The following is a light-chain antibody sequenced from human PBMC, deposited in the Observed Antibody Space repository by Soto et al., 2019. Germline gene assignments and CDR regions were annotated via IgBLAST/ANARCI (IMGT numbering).Light chain of an antibody. CDR2: KVS. CDR1: QSLVHRDGNTY. V-gene: IGKV2-30*02. Sequence: DVVVTQSPLSLHVTLGQAASISCRSSQSLVHRDGNTYLSWFRQRPGQSPRRLIYKVSNREAVVPDRFSGSESGTDFTLKISRVEAEDVGLYYCMQGTHWPPITFGQGTRLEIK. J-gene: IGKJ5*01. CDR3: MQGTHWPPIT.